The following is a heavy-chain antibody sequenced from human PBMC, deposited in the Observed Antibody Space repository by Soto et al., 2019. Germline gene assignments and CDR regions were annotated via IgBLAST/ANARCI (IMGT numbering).Heavy chain of an antibody. D-gene: IGHD3-3*01. J-gene: IGHJ5*02. CDR3: ARVIWSGHLTSDL. V-gene: IGHV3-48*02. CDR1: GFTFSSNS. CDR2: ISSSSSTI. Sequence: EVQVVESGGGLVQPGGSLRLSCADSGFTFSSNSMNWVRQAPGKGLEWISYISSSSSTINADSVKCRFTISRDNAKNSLYLQMNSLRDEDTAVYYCARVIWSGHLTSDLWGQGTLVTVSS.